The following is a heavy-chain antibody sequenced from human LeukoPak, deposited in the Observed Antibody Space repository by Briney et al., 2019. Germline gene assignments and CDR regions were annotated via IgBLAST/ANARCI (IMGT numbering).Heavy chain of an antibody. CDR1: GFTFDDYA. V-gene: IGHV3-9*03. Sequence: GRSLRLSCAASGFTFDDYAMHWVRQAPGKGLEWVSGISWNSGSIGYADSVKGQFTISRDNAKNSLYLQMNSLRAEDMALYYCAKDMAAAVNYYFDYWGQGTLVTVSS. D-gene: IGHD6-13*01. CDR2: ISWNSGSI. CDR3: AKDMAAAVNYYFDY. J-gene: IGHJ4*02.